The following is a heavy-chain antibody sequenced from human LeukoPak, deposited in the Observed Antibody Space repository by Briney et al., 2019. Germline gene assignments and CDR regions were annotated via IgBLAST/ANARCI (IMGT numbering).Heavy chain of an antibody. V-gene: IGHV4-4*02. Sequence: PSETLSLTCGVSGGSITTTNFWSWVRQAPGQGLEWIGEISLSGLTNYNSSLSSRVTISLDRAKNHLSLNLRSVTAADTAIYYCTRENGAFSPFGFWGQGTVLTVSS. CDR2: ISLSGLT. D-gene: IGHD2-8*01. J-gene: IGHJ4*02. CDR1: GGSITTTNF. CDR3: TRENGAFSPFGF.